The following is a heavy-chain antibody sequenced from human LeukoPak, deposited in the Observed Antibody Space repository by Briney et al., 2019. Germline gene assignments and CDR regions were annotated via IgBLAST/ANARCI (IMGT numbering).Heavy chain of an antibody. D-gene: IGHD6-13*01. Sequence: GGSLRLSCAASGFTESSKYMSWVRQAPGKGLEWVSDIYSGGSTYYADSVKGRFPISRANAKNSVYLQMNSLTAEDTGLYYCARDATTAVGCVYMDVWGKGTTVTISS. V-gene: IGHV3-53*01. CDR1: GFTESSKY. J-gene: IGHJ6*03. CDR2: IYSGGST. CDR3: ARDATTAVGCVYMDV.